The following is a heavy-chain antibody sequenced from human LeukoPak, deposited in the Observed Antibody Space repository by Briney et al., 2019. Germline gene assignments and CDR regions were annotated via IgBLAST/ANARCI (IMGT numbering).Heavy chain of an antibody. J-gene: IGHJ2*01. CDR1: GYTFTNYD. CDR2: MNPNSGNT. Sequence: ASVKASCKASGYTFTNYDIHWVRQDTGQGLEWMGWMNPNSGNTGYAQRFRGRVTITRNTSIGTAYMDLNSLRSEDTAVYYCARGRYGDYGDFDLWGRGTLVTVSS. V-gene: IGHV1-8*03. CDR3: ARGRYGDYGDFDL. D-gene: IGHD4-17*01.